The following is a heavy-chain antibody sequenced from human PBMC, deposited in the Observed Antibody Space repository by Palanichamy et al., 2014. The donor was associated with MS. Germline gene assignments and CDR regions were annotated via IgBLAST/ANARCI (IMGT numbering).Heavy chain of an antibody. J-gene: IGHJ6*02. V-gene: IGHV3-49*03. CDR2: IRSTAFGGTT. Sequence: EVQVVESGGGLVQPGRSLRLSCRGSGFTFGEYAMTWFRQAPGKGLEWVGLIRSTAFGGTTEYAASVKGRFTISRYDSTNIAYLEMNWLTSDDTGMYYCTRDRPNSSWYTPNYSDMAVWGQGTSVTVSS. CDR1: GFTFGEYA. CDR3: TRDRPNSSWYTPNYSDMAV. D-gene: IGHD6-13*01.